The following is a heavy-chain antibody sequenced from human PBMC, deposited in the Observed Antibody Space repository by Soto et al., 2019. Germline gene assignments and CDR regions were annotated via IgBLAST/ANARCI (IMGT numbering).Heavy chain of an antibody. D-gene: IGHD3-22*01. V-gene: IGHV2-70*01. J-gene: IGHJ6*02. CDR1: GFSLSTSGMC. CDR3: ARTKTYYYDSSGYQYYYYYYGMDV. Sequence: GSGPTLVNPTQTLTLTCTFSGFSLSTSGMCVSWIRQPPGKALEWLALIDWDDDKYYSTSLKTRLTISKDTSKNQVVLTMTNMDPVDTATYYCARTKTYYYDSSGYQYYYYYYGMDVWGQGTTVTVSS. CDR2: IDWDDDK.